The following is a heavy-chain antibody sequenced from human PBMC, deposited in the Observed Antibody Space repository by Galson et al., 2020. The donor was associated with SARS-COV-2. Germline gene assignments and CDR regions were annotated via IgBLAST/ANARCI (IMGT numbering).Heavy chain of an antibody. CDR1: GGSISSYS. J-gene: IGHJ6*02. CDR3: ARDPAPLYGDNYYYGMDV. Sequence: ETSETLSLTCTVSGGSISSYSWSWIRQPPGKGLEWIGYMYYSGSTNYNPSLKSRVTISVDLSKNQFSLKVTSVTAADTAVYYCARDPAPLYGDNYYYGMDVWGRGTTVTVSS. CDR2: MYYSGST. V-gene: IGHV4-59*01. D-gene: IGHD4-17*01.